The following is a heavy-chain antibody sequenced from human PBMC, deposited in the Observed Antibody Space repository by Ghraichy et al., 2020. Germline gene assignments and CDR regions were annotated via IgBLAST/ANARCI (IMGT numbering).Heavy chain of an antibody. V-gene: IGHV3-21*01. CDR1: GFTFSSYS. D-gene: IGHD3-10*01. Sequence: GGSLRLSCAASGFTFSSYSMNWVRQAPGKGLEWVSSISSSSSYIYYADSVKGRFTISRDNAKNSLYLQMNSLRAEDTAVYYCARDLRYYGSGIIYCGMDVWGQGTTVTVSS. CDR3: ARDLRYYGSGIIYCGMDV. J-gene: IGHJ6*02. CDR2: ISSSSSYI.